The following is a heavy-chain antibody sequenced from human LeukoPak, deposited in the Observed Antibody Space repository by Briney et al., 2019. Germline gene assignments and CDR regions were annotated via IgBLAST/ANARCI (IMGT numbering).Heavy chain of an antibody. CDR2: ISYSGNA. Sequence: SQTLSLTCTVSGGSISSDDYYWSWIRQPPGKGLEWIGYISYSGNAYYNPSLKSRVTISVDTSKNQFSLKLSSVTVADSAVYYCARDRKYGSETLRRLDYWGQGTLVTVSS. V-gene: IGHV4-30-4*01. D-gene: IGHD3-10*01. J-gene: IGHJ4*02. CDR3: ARDRKYGSETLRRLDY. CDR1: GGSISSDDYY.